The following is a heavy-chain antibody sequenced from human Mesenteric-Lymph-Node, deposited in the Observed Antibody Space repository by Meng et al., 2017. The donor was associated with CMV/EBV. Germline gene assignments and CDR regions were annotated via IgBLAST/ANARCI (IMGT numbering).Heavy chain of an antibody. CDR2: IWNDGSNK. CDR3: AKEGNSWASLDY. Sequence: GESLKISCEASGFTLTSYGMRWVRQAPGKGPEWVATIWNDGSNKYYAESVKGRFTISRDTSKRTLYLQMNDLRAEDTAVYYCAKEGNSWASLDYWGQGTLVTVSS. J-gene: IGHJ4*02. V-gene: IGHV3-33*06. D-gene: IGHD5-18*01. CDR1: GFTLTSYG.